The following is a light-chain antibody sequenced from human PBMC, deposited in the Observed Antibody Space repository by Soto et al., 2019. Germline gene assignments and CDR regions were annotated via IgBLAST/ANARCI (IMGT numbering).Light chain of an antibody. CDR2: GAS. Sequence: EIVLAQSPGTLSLSPGERVTLSCRASQSVSDNSLAWYQQKPGQAPRLLIHGASSRATGIPDRFSGSGSGTDFTLTINKLEPEDSAVYYCHHYGRSPVTFGGGTKVNIK. V-gene: IGKV3-20*01. CDR1: QSVSDNS. CDR3: HHYGRSPVT. J-gene: IGKJ4*01.